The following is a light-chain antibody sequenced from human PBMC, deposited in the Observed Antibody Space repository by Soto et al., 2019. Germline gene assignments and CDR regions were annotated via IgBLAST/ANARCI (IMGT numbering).Light chain of an antibody. CDR1: SSDCGGYNV. CDR3: CSYADTSTFWVV. CDR2: EGT. J-gene: IGLJ3*02. Sequence: QSSLTQPASVSGSPGQSITISCSGTSSDCGGYNVVSWYQQHPGKAPKLIIYEGTKRPSGVSNRFSGSKSGNAASLTISGLQTEDEADYYCCSYADTSTFWVVFGGGTKLTVL. V-gene: IGLV2-23*03.